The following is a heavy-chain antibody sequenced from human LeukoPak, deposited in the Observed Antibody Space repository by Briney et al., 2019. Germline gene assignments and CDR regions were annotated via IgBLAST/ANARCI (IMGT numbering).Heavy chain of an antibody. CDR3: AKSGYNRFDY. Sequence: PGGSLRLSCAASGFTFSSYSMQWVRQTPGKGLEWVGIMSNSGENTFYGEAVKGRFTISRDNSQNTLYLQMNSLRPEDTAVYYCAKSGYNRFDYWGQGTLVTVSS. D-gene: IGHD5-24*01. J-gene: IGHJ4*02. V-gene: IGHV3-30*18. CDR1: GFTFSSYS. CDR2: MSNSGENT.